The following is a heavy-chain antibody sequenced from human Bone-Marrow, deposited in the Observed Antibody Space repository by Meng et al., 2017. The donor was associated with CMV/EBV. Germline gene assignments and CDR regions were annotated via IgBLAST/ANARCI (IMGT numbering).Heavy chain of an antibody. CDR2: ISWNSDMI. J-gene: IGHJ6*02. CDR3: AKSSSPSLYYYYGMDV. D-gene: IGHD6-6*01. Sequence: SLKISCAASGFTFEDYAIHWVRQAPGKGLEWVSGISWNSDMIGYADSVKGRFTISRDNANNSLYLQMNSLRGEDTDLYYCAKSSSPSLYYYYGMDVWGQGTTVNVAS. CDR1: GFTFEDYA. V-gene: IGHV3-9*01.